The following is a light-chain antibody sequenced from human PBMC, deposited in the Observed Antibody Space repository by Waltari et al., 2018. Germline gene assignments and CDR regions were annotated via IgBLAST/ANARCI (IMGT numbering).Light chain of an antibody. CDR3: SSYAGGNVL. J-gene: IGLJ2*01. Sequence: QSALTQPPSASGSPGQSVTISCTGPSSDVGAYNYVSWYQQHPGKAPKLMIYEVIKRPSGVPDRFSGSKSANTASLTVSGLQAEDEADYYCSSYAGGNVLFGGGTKLTVL. CDR2: EVI. V-gene: IGLV2-8*01. CDR1: SSDVGAYNY.